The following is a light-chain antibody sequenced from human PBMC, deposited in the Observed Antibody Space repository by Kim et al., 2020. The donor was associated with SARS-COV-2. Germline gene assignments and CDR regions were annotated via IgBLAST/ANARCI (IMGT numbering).Light chain of an antibody. Sequence: DIQMTQSPSYLSASVGDRVTITCRASQNINNYLNWYQQKPGKAPKLLMYAASSLQSGVPSRFSGSGSGIDFTFTISSLQPEDFATYYCQQSYSSPYTFGQGTKLEI. J-gene: IGKJ2*01. CDR3: QQSYSSPYT. CDR2: AAS. CDR1: QNINNY. V-gene: IGKV1-39*01.